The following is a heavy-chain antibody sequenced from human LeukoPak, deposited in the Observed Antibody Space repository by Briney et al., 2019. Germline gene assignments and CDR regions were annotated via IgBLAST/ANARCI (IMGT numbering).Heavy chain of an antibody. D-gene: IGHD6-19*01. J-gene: IGHJ3*02. V-gene: IGHV1-3*01. CDR3: ARVSEIIVVAGTALDAFDI. CDR2: INAGNGNT. CDR1: GYTFTSYA. Sequence: VSVKVSCKASGYTFTSYAMHWVRQAPGQRLEWMGWINAGNGNTKYSREFQGRVTITRDTSASTAYMELRSLRSDDTAVYYCARVSEIIVVAGTALDAFDIWGQGTMVTVSS.